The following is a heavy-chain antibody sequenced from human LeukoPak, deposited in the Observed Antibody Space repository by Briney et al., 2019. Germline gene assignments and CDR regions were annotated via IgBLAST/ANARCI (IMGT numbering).Heavy chain of an antibody. J-gene: IGHJ4*02. V-gene: IGHV4-59*01. D-gene: IGHD6-13*01. Sequence: SETLSLTCTVSGGPISSYSWNWIRQPPGKGLEWIGYIYYSGTTNYNPSLKSRVTISVDTSKNQFSLKLSSVTAADTAVYYCARGVYIAAAQYGYWGQGTLVTVSS. CDR1: GGPISSYS. CDR2: IYYSGTT. CDR3: ARGVYIAAAQYGY.